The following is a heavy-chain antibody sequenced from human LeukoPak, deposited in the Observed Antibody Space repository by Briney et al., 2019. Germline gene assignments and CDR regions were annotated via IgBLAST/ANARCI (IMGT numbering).Heavy chain of an antibody. CDR1: GYTFTGYY. CDR2: INPNSGGT. D-gene: IGHD6-19*01. Sequence: GASVKVSCKASGYTFTGYYMHWVRQAPGQGLEWMGWINPNSGGTNYAQKFQGRVTMTRDTSISTAYMELSRLRSDDTAVYYCARVGSSGRETYNWFDPWGQGTLVTVSS. V-gene: IGHV1-2*02. CDR3: ARVGSSGRETYNWFDP. J-gene: IGHJ5*02.